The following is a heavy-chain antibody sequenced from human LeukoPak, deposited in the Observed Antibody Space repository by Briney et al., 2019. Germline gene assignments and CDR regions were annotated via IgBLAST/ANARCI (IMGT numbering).Heavy chain of an antibody. CDR1: GGSFSGYY. V-gene: IGHV4-59*10. CDR3: ARRKRDAFDI. J-gene: IGHJ3*02. Sequence: SETLSLTCAVYGGSFSGYYWSWVRQPAGKGLEWIGRIYTSGSTNYNPSLKSRVTMSIDTSKKQLSLKLNSVTAADTAVYDCARRKRDAFDIWGQGTMVTVS. CDR2: IYTSGST.